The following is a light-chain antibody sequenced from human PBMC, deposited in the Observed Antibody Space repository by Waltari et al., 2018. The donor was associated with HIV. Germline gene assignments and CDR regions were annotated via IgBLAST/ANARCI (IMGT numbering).Light chain of an antibody. CDR3: QAWDANRVI. J-gene: IGLJ2*01. V-gene: IGLV3-1*01. CDR2: HNS. CDR1: TPADKF. Sequence: TQPPSLSVSSGQTASITCSGATPADKFPCSYQQKPGQPPILLVSHNSMRPSGVPERFSASKSANTATLTIRGAQALDESEYFCQAWDANRVIFGGGTTLTVL.